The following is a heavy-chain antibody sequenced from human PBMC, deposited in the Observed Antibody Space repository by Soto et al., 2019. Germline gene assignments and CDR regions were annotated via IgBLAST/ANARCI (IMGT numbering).Heavy chain of an antibody. CDR2: ISYDGSNK. CDR1: GFTFSSYG. CDR3: AKDQYYYDSSGYYQLHYYYGMDV. V-gene: IGHV3-30*18. Sequence: QVQLGESGGGLVQPVRSLRLSCAASGFTFSSYGMHGVRQAPGKGLEWVAVISYDGSNKYYADSVKGRFTISRDNSKNTLYLQMNSLRAEDTAVYYCAKDQYYYDSSGYYQLHYYYGMDVWGQGTTVTVSS. D-gene: IGHD3-22*01. J-gene: IGHJ6*02.